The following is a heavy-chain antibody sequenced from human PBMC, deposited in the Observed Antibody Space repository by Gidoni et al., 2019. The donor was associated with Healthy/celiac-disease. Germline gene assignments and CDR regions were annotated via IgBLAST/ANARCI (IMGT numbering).Heavy chain of an antibody. CDR1: GFTVSSNY. J-gene: IGHJ2*01. D-gene: IGHD2-2*01. Sequence: EVQLVESGGGLVQPGGSLRLSCASSGFTVSSNYMSWVRQAPGKGLEWVSVIYSGGSTYYADSVKGRFTISRDNSKNTLYLQMNSLRAEDTAVYYCARTRATGYWSSYWYFDLWGRGTLVTVSS. CDR2: IYSGGST. CDR3: ARTRATGYWSSYWYFDL. V-gene: IGHV3-66*02.